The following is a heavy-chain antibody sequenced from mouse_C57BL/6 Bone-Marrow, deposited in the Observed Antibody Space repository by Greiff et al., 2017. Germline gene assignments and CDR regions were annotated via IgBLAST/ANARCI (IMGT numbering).Heavy chain of an antibody. J-gene: IGHJ4*01. CDR3: ARWRYYGYDDYAMDY. Sequence: EVQLVESGPALVKPSQTVSLTCTVTGYSITNGNHWWNWIRQVSGSKLEWIGYISSSGSTDSNPSLKSRISITRDTSKNQLFLQVNAVTTEEIATYYCARWRYYGYDDYAMDYWGQGTSVTVSS. CDR1: GYSITNGNHW. CDR2: ISSSGST. V-gene: IGHV3-4*01. D-gene: IGHD2-2*01.